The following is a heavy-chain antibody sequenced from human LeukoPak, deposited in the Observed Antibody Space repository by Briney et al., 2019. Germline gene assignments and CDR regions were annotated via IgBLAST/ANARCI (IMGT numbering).Heavy chain of an antibody. V-gene: IGHV3-33*01. D-gene: IGHD3-9*01. CDR3: ASGTLRYFDWFLHDAFDI. CDR1: GFTFSSYG. J-gene: IGHJ3*02. CDR2: IWYDGSNK. Sequence: GGSLRLSCAASGFTFSSYGMHWVRQAPGKGLEWVAVIWYDGSNKYYADSVKGRFTISRDNSKNTLYLQMNSLRAEDTAVYYCASGTLRYFDWFLHDAFDIWGQGTTVTVSS.